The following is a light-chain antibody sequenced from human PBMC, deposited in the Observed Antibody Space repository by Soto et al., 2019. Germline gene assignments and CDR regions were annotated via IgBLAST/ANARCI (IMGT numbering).Light chain of an antibody. J-gene: IGKJ1*01. CDR3: QQYNNWPGT. Sequence: EIVMTQSPATLSVSPGERTTLPCRASQSVSGNLAWYQQKPGQAPRLLIYGASTRATVIPARFSGSGSGTEFTLTISSLQSEDFAVYYCQQYNNWPGTFGQGTKVEIK. CDR1: QSVSGN. CDR2: GAS. V-gene: IGKV3-15*01.